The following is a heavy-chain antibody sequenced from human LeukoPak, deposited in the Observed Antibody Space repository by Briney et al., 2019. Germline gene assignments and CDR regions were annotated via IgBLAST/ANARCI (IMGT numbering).Heavy chain of an antibody. CDR1: GFTFVDYA. V-gene: IGHV3-43*02. CDR3: TNDSGYSGFGRHPPDY. D-gene: IGHD5-12*01. CDR2: TSGDGGST. J-gene: IGHJ4*02. Sequence: GGSLRLSCAASGFTFVDYAIRWGRQAPGKGLDWGSLTSGDGGSTYYADSVKGRFTISRDNSKHSLYLQMNSLRSEDTALYSCTNDSGYSGFGRHPPDYWGQGTLVTVSS.